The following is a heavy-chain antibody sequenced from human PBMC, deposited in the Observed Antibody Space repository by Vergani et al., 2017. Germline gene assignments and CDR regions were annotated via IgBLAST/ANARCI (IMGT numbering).Heavy chain of an antibody. CDR1: GYTFTDYF. V-gene: IGHV1-2*02. D-gene: IGHD2-2*01. Sequence: QVQLVQSVAEVKKPGASVKVSCKASGYTFTDYFMHWVRQAPGQGLEWMGWINPNSGGTNYAQKFQGRVTMTRDTSISTAYMELSNLRSDDTAVYYCARVGTSSNRYYFDYWGQGTLVTVSS. CDR3: ARVGTSSNRYYFDY. CDR2: INPNSGGT. J-gene: IGHJ4*02.